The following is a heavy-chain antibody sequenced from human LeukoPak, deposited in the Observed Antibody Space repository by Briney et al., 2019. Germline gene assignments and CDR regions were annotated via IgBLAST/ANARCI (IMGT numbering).Heavy chain of an antibody. CDR2: ISAYNGNT. J-gene: IGHJ6*02. Sequence: ASVKVSCKASGHTFTSYGISWVRQAPGQGLEWMGWISAYNGNTNYAQKLQGRVTMTTDTSTSTAYMELRSLRSDDTAVYYCARILQEFYYYYGMDVWGQGTTVTVSS. CDR1: GHTFTSYG. CDR3: ARILQEFYYYYGMDV. V-gene: IGHV1-18*01.